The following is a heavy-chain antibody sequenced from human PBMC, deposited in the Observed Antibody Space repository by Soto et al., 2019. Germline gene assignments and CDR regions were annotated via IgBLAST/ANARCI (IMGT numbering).Heavy chain of an antibody. J-gene: IGHJ5*02. V-gene: IGHV4-59*01. CDR1: GGSISSYY. D-gene: IGHD2-2*01. CDR3: ARYLSSDCSSTSCYFNWFDP. Sequence: QVQLQESGPGLVKPSETLSLTCTVSGGSISSYYWSWIRQPPGKGLEWIGYIYYSGSTNYNPSLKRRVTISVDTSKNQFSLKLSSVTAADTAVYYCARYLSSDCSSTSCYFNWFDPWGQGTLVTVSS. CDR2: IYYSGST.